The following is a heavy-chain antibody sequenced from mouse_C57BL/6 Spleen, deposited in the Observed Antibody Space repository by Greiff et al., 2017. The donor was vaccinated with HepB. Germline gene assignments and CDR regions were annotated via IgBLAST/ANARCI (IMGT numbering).Heavy chain of an antibody. V-gene: IGHV5-16*01. CDR3: ARDGYYDYDVGAMDY. CDR1: GFTFSDYY. J-gene: IGHJ4*01. CDR2: INYDGSST. D-gene: IGHD2-4*01. Sequence: EVQRVESEGGLVQPGSSMKLSCTASGFTFSDYYMAWVRQVPEKGLEWVANINYDGSSTYYLDSLKSRFIISRDNAKNMLYLQMSSLKSEDTATYYCARDGYYDYDVGAMDYWGQGTSVTVSS.